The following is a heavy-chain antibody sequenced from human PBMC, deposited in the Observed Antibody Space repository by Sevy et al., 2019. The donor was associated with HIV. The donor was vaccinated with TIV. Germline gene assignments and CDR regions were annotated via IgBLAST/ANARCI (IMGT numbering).Heavy chain of an antibody. CDR2: ISGCGNT. CDR1: GFTFSSYA. V-gene: IGHV3-23*01. D-gene: IGHD3-10*01. J-gene: IGHJ4*02. CDR3: AKDRSRIIMIRGVVIFDY. Sequence: GGSLRLSCAASGFTFSSYAMSWVLQAPGKGLEWVSAISGCGNTYYADSVKGRFTISGDNPKNTLFLEMNSLKAEDTAVYYCAKDRSRIIMIRGVVIFDYWGQGTLVTVSS.